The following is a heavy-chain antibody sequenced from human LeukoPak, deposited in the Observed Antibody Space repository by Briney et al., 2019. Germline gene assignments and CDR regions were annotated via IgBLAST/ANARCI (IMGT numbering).Heavy chain of an antibody. CDR1: GGSISSYY. Sequence: SETLSLNCSVSGGSISSYYWSWIRQPAGKGLEWIGRIYTSGSTNYNPSLKSRVTISVDKSKNQFSLKLSSVTAADTAVYYCARCPYKMATIWESDCYYFDYWGQGTLVTVSS. D-gene: IGHD5-24*01. CDR3: ARCPYKMATIWESDCYYFDY. J-gene: IGHJ4*02. V-gene: IGHV4-4*07. CDR2: IYTSGST.